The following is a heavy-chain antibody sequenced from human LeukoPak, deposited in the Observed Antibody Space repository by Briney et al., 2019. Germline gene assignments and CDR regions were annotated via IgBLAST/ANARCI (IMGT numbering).Heavy chain of an antibody. CDR1: GYTFTSYG. J-gene: IGHJ4*02. CDR2: ISAYNGNT. Sequence: ASVKVSCKASGYTFTSYGISWVRQAPGQGLEWMGWISAYNGNTNYAQKLQGRVTITTDTSTSTAYMELRSPRSDDTAVYYCARFYGSGSYGDYWGQGTLVTVSS. D-gene: IGHD3-10*01. V-gene: IGHV1-18*01. CDR3: ARFYGSGSYGDY.